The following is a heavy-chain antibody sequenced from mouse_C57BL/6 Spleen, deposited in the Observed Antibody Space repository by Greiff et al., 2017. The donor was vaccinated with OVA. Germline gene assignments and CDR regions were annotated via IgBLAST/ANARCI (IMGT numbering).Heavy chain of an antibody. V-gene: IGHV1-76*01. J-gene: IGHJ2*01. CDR3: ARSGSSYYFDY. CDR2: IYPGSGNT. Sequence: QVQLKQSGAELVRPGASVKLSCKASGYTFPDYYINWVKQRPGQGLEWIARIYPGSGNTYYNEKFKGKATLTAEKSSSTAYMQLSSLTSEDSAVYFCARSGSSYYFDYWGQGTTLTVSS. D-gene: IGHD1-1*01. CDR1: GYTFPDYY.